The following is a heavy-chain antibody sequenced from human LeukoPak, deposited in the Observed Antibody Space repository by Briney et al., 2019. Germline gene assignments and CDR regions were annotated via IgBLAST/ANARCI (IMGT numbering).Heavy chain of an antibody. CDR2: IWYDGSNK. CDR3: ARAMTTVTTPGGFDY. D-gene: IGHD4-17*01. CDR1: GFTFSSYG. V-gene: IGHV3-33*01. J-gene: IGHJ4*02. Sequence: PGGSLRLSCAASGFTFSSYGMHWVRQAPCKGLEWVAVIWYDGSNKYYADSVKGRFTISRDNSKNTLYLQMNSLRAEDTAVYYCARAMTTVTTPGGFDYWGQGTLVTVSS.